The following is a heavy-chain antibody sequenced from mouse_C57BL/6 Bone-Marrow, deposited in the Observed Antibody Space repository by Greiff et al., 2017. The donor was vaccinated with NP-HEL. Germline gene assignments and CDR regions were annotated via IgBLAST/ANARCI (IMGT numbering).Heavy chain of an antibody. Sequence: VQLQQPGAELVMPGASVKLSCKASGYTFTSYWMHWVKQRPGQGLEWIGEIDPSDSYTNYNQKFKGKSPLTVDKSSSTAYMQLSSLTSEDSAVYYCARGDYYGSPYYFDYWGQGTTLTVSS. J-gene: IGHJ2*01. CDR3: ARGDYYGSPYYFDY. V-gene: IGHV1-69*01. D-gene: IGHD1-1*01. CDR2: IDPSDSYT. CDR1: GYTFTSYW.